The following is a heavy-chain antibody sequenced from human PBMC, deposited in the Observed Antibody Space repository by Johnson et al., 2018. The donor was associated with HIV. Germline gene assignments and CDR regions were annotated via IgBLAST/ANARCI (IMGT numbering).Heavy chain of an antibody. CDR1: GFTFHDYV. CDR2: INWNGGST. CDR3: ARGGLLWFGHPAD. Sequence: VQLVESGGVVVQPGGSLRLSCAASGFTFHDYVMHWVRQAPGKGLEWVSGINWNGGSTGYADSVKGRFTISRDNAKNSLYLQMNSLRAEDTAVYYCARGGLLWFGHPADWGQGTMVTVSS. J-gene: IGHJ3*01. D-gene: IGHD3-10*01. V-gene: IGHV3-20*04.